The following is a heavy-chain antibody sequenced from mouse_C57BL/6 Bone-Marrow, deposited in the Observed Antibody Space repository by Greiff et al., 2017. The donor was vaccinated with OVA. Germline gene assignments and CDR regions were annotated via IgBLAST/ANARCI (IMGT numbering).Heavy chain of an antibody. V-gene: IGHV2-9-1*01. Sequence: VQRVESGPGLVAPSQSLSITCTVSGFSLTSYAISWVRQPPGKGLEWLGVIWTGGGTNYNSALKSRLSISKDNSKSQVFLKMNSLQTDDTARYYCARGGVTTVYYAMDYWGQGTSVTVSS. CDR1: GFSLTSYA. CDR3: ARGGVTTVYYAMDY. CDR2: IWTGGGT. J-gene: IGHJ4*01. D-gene: IGHD2-2*01.